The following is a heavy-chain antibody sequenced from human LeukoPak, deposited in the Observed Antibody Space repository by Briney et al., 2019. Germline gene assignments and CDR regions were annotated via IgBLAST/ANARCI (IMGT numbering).Heavy chain of an antibody. V-gene: IGHV3-74*01. Sequence: GGSLRLSCAASGFTFSSYWMHWVRQAPGKGLVWVSRINSDGSSTSYADSVKGRFTISRDNAKNTLYLQMNSLRAEDTAVYYCASVRQWLVHTYGMDVWGQGTTVTVSS. CDR2: INSDGSST. J-gene: IGHJ6*02. D-gene: IGHD6-19*01. CDR1: GFTFSSYW. CDR3: ASVRQWLVHTYGMDV.